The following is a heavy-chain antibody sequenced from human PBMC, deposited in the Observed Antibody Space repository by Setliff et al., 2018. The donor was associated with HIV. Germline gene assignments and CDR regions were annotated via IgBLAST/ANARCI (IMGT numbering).Heavy chain of an antibody. V-gene: IGHV4-59*13. CDR1: GGFIGTYY. D-gene: IGHD3-10*01. CDR3: ARATFGSTSSGINYYMDV. Sequence: ETLSLTCTVSGGFIGTYYWSWIRQSPGKGLEWIGSVYYTGSTNYNPSLESRVTMSVDTSKNQFSLRLMSLTAADTALYFCARATFGSTSSGINYYMDVWGKGTTVTVSS. J-gene: IGHJ6*03. CDR2: VYYTGST.